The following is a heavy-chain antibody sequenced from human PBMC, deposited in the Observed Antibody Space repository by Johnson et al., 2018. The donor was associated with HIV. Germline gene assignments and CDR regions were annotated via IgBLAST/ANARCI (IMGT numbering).Heavy chain of an antibody. J-gene: IGHJ3*02. Sequence: VQLVESGGGLIQPGGSLRLSCAASGFTVSSNYMNWVRQPPGKGLEWVSVIYSGGSTYYADSVKGRFTISRDNSKNTLFLQMNSLRAEDTAVYYCAKTAAADAFDIWGQGTMVTVSS. D-gene: IGHD2-2*01. CDR1: GFTVSSNY. V-gene: IGHV3-66*03. CDR3: AKTAAADAFDI. CDR2: IYSGGST.